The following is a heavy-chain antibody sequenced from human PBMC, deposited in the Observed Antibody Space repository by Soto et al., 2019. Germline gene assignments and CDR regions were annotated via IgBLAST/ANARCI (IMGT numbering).Heavy chain of an antibody. V-gene: IGHV1-18*01. D-gene: IGHD2-15*01. CDR2: ISPNNGRT. CDR3: ARTPIVVVVAATPTDY. J-gene: IGHJ4*02. Sequence: QVQVVQSGAEVKKPGASVKVSCKASGYIFTRSGISWVRQAPGQGLEWMGWISPNNGRTNYVQKLQGRVTMTTDTSTSTAYMELRSLSSDDTAVYYRARTPIVVVVAATPTDYWGQGTLVTVSS. CDR1: GYIFTRSG.